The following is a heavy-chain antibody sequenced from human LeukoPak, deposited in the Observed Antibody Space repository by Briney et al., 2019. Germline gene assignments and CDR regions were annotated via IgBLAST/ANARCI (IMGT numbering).Heavy chain of an antibody. CDR2: MNPNSGNT. CDR3: ARSRAGTRDYYYYHMDV. V-gene: IGHV1-8*02. CDR1: GYTFTSYY. Sequence: GASVKVSCKASGYTFTSYYMHWVRQATGQGLEWMGWMNPNSGNTGYAQKFQGRVTMTRNTSISTAYMELSSLRSEDTAVYYCARSRAGTRDYYYYHMDVWGKGTTVTISS. J-gene: IGHJ6*03. D-gene: IGHD6-19*01.